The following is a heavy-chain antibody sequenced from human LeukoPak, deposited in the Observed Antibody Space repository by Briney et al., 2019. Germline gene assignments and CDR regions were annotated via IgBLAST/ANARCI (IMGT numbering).Heavy chain of an antibody. Sequence: GGSLRLSCAASGFTFSSYAMSWVRQAPGKGLEWVSAISGSGGSTYYADSVKGRFTISRDNSKNTLYLQMNSLRAEDTAVYYCAKAADIVVVPAATSYLDYWGQGTLVTVSS. J-gene: IGHJ4*02. D-gene: IGHD2-2*01. CDR3: AKAADIVVVPAATSYLDY. V-gene: IGHV3-23*01. CDR1: GFTFSSYA. CDR2: ISGSGGST.